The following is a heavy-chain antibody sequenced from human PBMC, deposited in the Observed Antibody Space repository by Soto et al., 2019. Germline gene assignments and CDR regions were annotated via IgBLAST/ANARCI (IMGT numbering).Heavy chain of an antibody. J-gene: IGHJ3*02. Sequence: EVQLVESGGDLVQPRGSLRLSCAASGFTFSGHWMHWVRQVPGKGLEWVSRINTDGGSSAYADSVKGRFTISRDNAKNTLYMQMKGLRAEDTAVYYCAREAGYCSSTSCYRRAFDTWGQGTTVTVSS. CDR3: AREAGYCSSTSCYRRAFDT. D-gene: IGHD2-2*01. CDR2: INTDGGSS. V-gene: IGHV3-74*03. CDR1: GFTFSGHW.